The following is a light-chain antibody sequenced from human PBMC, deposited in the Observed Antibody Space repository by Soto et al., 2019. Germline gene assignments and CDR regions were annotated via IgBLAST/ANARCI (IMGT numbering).Light chain of an antibody. Sequence: EIVLTQSPPTLSLSPGESAALSCRVSQTISTYLAWYQQKPGQAPRLLIYDASTRATGIPARFSGSGSGTDFILTISYLEPEDFAVYYCLQRSDWPITFGQGTRLE. CDR3: LQRSDWPIT. CDR1: QTISTY. V-gene: IGKV3-11*01. J-gene: IGKJ5*01. CDR2: DAS.